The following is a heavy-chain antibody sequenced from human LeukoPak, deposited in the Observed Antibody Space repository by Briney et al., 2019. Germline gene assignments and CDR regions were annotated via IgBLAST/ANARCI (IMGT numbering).Heavy chain of an antibody. V-gene: IGHV3-23*01. J-gene: IGHJ6*02. CDR3: ARGSALYGMDV. Sequence: GGFLRLSCAASGFTFRNYGMTWVRQAPGKGLEWVSAIRSGGDTTFYADSVKGRFTISRDNSQNTLHLQMNTLRAEDTAVYYCARGSALYGMDVWGQGTTVTVSS. CDR2: IRSGGDTT. CDR1: GFTFRNYG.